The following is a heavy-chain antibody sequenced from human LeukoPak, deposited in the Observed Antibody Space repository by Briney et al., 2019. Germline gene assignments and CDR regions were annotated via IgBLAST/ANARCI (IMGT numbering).Heavy chain of an antibody. Sequence: GGSLTLSCAASGFPFSNYWKLWVRHATGRGLVWVSRFNSDGSSRKYADSVKDRFTISRDNAKSTLYLQMNSLRAEDTAVYYCASASSHRIAAGGDYWGQGTLVTVSS. CDR3: ASASSHRIAAGGDY. V-gene: IGHV3-74*03. J-gene: IGHJ4*02. D-gene: IGHD6-13*01. CDR2: FNSDGSSR. CDR1: GFPFSNYW.